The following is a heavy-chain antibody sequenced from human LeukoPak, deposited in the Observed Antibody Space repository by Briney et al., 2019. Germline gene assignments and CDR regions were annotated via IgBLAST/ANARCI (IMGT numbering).Heavy chain of an antibody. CDR3: AKRGIAAAGSFDY. D-gene: IGHD6-13*01. V-gene: IGHV3-74*01. CDR2: IISDGTST. J-gene: IGHJ4*02. Sequence: PGGSLRLSCAASGFSFSSYWMHWIRQPPGKGLVWVSRIISDGTSTTYADSVKGRFTISRDNAKNTLYLQMNSLRAEDTAVYYGAKRGIAAAGSFDYWGQGTLVTVSS. CDR1: GFSFSSYW.